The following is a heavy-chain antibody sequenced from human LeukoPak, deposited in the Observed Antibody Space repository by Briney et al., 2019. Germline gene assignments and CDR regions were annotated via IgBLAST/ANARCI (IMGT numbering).Heavy chain of an antibody. Sequence: PGGSLRLSCAASGLTFSSYTMNWVRQAPGKGLQWVSTVSASGNIHYSESVKGRFTISRDNARNPLYLQMNGLRDEDTAVYYCVRDALHTAHFDYWGQGTLVTVSS. V-gene: IGHV3-48*02. D-gene: IGHD5-18*01. CDR2: VSASGNI. CDR1: GLTFSSYT. CDR3: VRDALHTAHFDY. J-gene: IGHJ4*02.